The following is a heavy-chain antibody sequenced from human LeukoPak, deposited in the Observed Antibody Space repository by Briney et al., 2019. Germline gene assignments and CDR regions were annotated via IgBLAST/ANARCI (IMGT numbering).Heavy chain of an antibody. CDR3: ARDGSGAGLRQLVRNYYYCYMDV. J-gene: IGHJ6*03. CDR2: INPSGGST. V-gene: IGHV1-46*01. CDR1: GYTFTSYG. D-gene: IGHD6-6*01. Sequence: GASVKASCKASGYTFTSYGISWVRQAPGQGLEWMGIINPSGGSTTYAQKFQGRVTMTRDTSTSTVYMELSSLRSEDSAVYYCARDGSGAGLRQLVRNYYYCYMDVWGKGITVTVSS.